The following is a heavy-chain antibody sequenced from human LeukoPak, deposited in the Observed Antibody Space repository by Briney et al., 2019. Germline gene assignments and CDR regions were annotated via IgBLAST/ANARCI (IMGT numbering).Heavy chain of an antibody. V-gene: IGHV3-9*01. Sequence: GGSLRLSCAASGFMFDDYAMYWVRHSPGKGLEWVSGITWNSGDIGYVDSVRGRFTISRDNAKNSLYLQMNSLRADDTAVYYCARERTTIVSGTTIGAYWGQGTLVTVSS. D-gene: IGHD2/OR15-2a*01. CDR3: ARERTTIVSGTTIGAY. CDR2: ITWNSGDI. J-gene: IGHJ4*02. CDR1: GFMFDDYA.